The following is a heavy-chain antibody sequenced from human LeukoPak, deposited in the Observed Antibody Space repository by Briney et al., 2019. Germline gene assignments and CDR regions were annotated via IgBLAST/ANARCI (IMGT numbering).Heavy chain of an antibody. D-gene: IGHD2-15*01. CDR2: ISGSGGST. Sequence: GGSLRLSCAASGFPFTSYAMSWVRQAPGKGLEWVSAISGSGGSTYYADSVKGRFTISRDNSKNTLYLQMNSLRAEDTAVYYCAKGGYCSGGSCYDSSYYYYYMDVWGKGTTVTVSS. V-gene: IGHV3-23*01. CDR1: GFPFTSYA. CDR3: AKGGYCSGGSCYDSSYYYYYMDV. J-gene: IGHJ6*03.